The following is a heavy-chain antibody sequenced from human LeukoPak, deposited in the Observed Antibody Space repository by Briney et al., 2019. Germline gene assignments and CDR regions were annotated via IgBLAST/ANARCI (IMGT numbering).Heavy chain of an antibody. Sequence: GGSLRLSCAASGFTFSGYGMSWGRQAPGKGLEWVSVIVGSGGRTFYADSLKGRFTISRDNSKNTLYLQMNSLRAEDTAVYYCAKHFTVGNFDYWGQGTLVTVSS. CDR2: IVGSGGRT. CDR3: AKHFTVGNFDY. CDR1: GFTFSGYG. J-gene: IGHJ4*02. D-gene: IGHD1-1*01. V-gene: IGHV3-23*01.